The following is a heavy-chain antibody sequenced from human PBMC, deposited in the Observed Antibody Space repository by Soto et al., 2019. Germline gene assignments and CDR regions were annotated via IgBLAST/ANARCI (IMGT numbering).Heavy chain of an antibody. V-gene: IGHV4-31*03. Sequence: KPSETLSLTCTVSGGSISSGGYYWSWIRQHPGKGLEWIGYIYYSGSTYYNPSLKSRVTIPVDTSKNQFSLKLSSVTAADTAVYYCARQLGAPGWFDPWGQGTLVTVSS. CDR3: ARQLGAPGWFDP. CDR2: IYYSGST. CDR1: GGSISSGGYY. D-gene: IGHD6-13*01. J-gene: IGHJ5*02.